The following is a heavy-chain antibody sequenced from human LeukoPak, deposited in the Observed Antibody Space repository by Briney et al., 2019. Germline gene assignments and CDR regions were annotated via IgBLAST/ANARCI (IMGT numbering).Heavy chain of an antibody. J-gene: IGHJ4*02. CDR2: ISYDGSTK. CDR1: GFTFSSYG. Sequence: GGSLILSCAASGFTFSSYGMHWVRQAPGKGLEWVAVISYDGSTKYYADSVKGRFTISRDNAKNSLYLQMNSLRAEDTAVYYCARIGAGSSRDYWGQGTLVTVSS. V-gene: IGHV3-30*03. CDR3: ARIGAGSSRDY. D-gene: IGHD6-13*01.